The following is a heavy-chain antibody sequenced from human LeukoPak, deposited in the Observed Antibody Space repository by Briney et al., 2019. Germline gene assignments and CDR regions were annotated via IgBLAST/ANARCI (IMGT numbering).Heavy chain of an antibody. J-gene: IGHJ2*01. D-gene: IGHD3-22*01. CDR1: GVAFGSSS. Sequence: GGSLRLSCDAAGVAFGSSSMNWVRQPPGEGLEWVASISRTGAYIYYADSVQGRFIISRDNANSSLYLTMRSLRAEDMALYYWVKDVSDDNKCFWYFGLWGRGTLVTVSS. CDR2: ISRTGAYI. CDR3: VKDVSDDNKCFWYFGL. V-gene: IGHV3-21*01.